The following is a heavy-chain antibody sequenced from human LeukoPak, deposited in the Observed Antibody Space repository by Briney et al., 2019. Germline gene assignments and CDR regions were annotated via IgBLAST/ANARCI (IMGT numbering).Heavy chain of an antibody. CDR1: GGTFSSYA. D-gene: IGHD3-10*01. J-gene: IGHJ6*03. CDR2: IIPIFGTA. V-gene: IGHV1-69*01. CDR3: ARELEYYYGSGSYFRYYYYYMDV. Sequence: GASVKVSCKASGGTFSSYAISWVRQAPGQGLELMGGIIPIFGTANYAQKFQGRVTITADESTSTAYMELSSLRSEDTAVYYCARELEYYYGSGSYFRYYYYYMDVWGKGTTVTVSS.